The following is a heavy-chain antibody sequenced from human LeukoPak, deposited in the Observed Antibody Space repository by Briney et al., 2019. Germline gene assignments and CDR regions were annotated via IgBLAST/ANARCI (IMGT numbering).Heavy chain of an antibody. V-gene: IGHV4-34*01. J-gene: IGHJ5*02. CDR2: INHSGST. Sequence: PSETLSLTCAVYGGSFSGYYWSWIRQPPGKGLEWIGEINHSGSTNYNPSLKSRVTISVDTSKNQFSLKLSSVTAADTAVYYCARSCDFWRKYNNWFDPWGQGTLVTVSS. CDR1: GGSFSGYY. CDR3: ARSCDFWRKYNNWFDP. D-gene: IGHD3-3*01.